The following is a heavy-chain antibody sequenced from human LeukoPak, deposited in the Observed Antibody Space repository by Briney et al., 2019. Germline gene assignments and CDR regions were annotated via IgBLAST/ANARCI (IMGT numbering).Heavy chain of an antibody. J-gene: IGHJ4*02. V-gene: IGHV3-23*01. D-gene: IGHD3-10*01. Sequence: GGSLRLSCAASGFAFSTYPMTWVRQAPRKGLEWVSAISGGGDTTAYAASVQGRSTISRDNSKNTLYLQVNSLRVEDTAVYYCAKDWSCDSWGQGTLVTVSS. CDR2: ISGGGDTT. CDR3: AKDWSCDS. CDR1: GFAFSTYP.